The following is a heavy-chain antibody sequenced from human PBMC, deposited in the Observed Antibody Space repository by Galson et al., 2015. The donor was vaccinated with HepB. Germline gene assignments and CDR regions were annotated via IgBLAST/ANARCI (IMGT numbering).Heavy chain of an antibody. D-gene: IGHD3-22*01. CDR3: TTVSHDIGGYYFSHAFDI. Sequence: SLRLSCAASGIRFSKASLTWVRQAPGKGLEWVGRIKGKSDGGTTDYAAPMKGRFTISRDDPENTMYLQMNSLRTEDTAVYYCTTVSHDIGGYYFSHAFDIWGQGTMVTVSS. CDR1: GIRFSKAS. J-gene: IGHJ3*02. V-gene: IGHV3-15*01. CDR2: IKGKSDGGTT.